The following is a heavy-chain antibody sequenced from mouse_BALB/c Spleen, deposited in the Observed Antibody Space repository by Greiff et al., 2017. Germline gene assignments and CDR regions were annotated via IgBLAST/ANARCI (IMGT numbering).Heavy chain of an antibody. CDR3: ARTGRLPAWFAY. J-gene: IGHJ3*01. V-gene: IGHV14-3*02. CDR1: GFNIKDTY. CDR2: IDPANGNT. D-gene: IGHD2-4*01. Sequence: EVQLQQSGAELVKPGASVKLSCTASGFNIKDTYMHWVKQRPEQGLEWIGRIDPANGNTKYDPKFQGMATITADTSSNTASLQLSSLTSEDTAVYYCARTGRLPAWFAYWGQGTLVTVSA.